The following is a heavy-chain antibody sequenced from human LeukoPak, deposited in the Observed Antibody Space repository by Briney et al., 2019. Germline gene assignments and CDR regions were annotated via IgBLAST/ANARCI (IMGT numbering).Heavy chain of an antibody. CDR2: IRYDGSNK. V-gene: IGHV3-30*02. J-gene: IGHJ4*02. Sequence: GGSLRLSCAASGFTFSTYGMLWVRQAPGQGPEWVALIRYDGSNKYYADSVKGRFTISRDNSKNTLYLQMNSLRVEDTAMYYCAKGSQWDFLVGVFDSWGQGTLVTVSS. CDR1: GFTFSTYG. CDR3: AKGSQWDFLVGVFDS. D-gene: IGHD1-26*01.